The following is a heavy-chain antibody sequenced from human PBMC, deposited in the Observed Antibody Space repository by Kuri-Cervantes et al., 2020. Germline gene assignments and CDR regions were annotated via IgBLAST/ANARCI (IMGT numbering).Heavy chain of an antibody. Sequence: GESLKISCAASGFTFSSYGMHWVRQAPGKGLEWVAVISYDGSNKYYADSVKGRFTISRDNSKNTLYLQMNSLRAEDTAVYYCARDEYYYDSSGYSLPHWGQGTLVTVSS. CDR3: ARDEYYYDSSGYSLPH. D-gene: IGHD3-22*01. V-gene: IGHV3-30*03. J-gene: IGHJ4*02. CDR1: GFTFSSYG. CDR2: ISYDGSNK.